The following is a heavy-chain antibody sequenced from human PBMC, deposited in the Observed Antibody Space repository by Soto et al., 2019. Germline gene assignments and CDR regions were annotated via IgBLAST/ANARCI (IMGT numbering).Heavy chain of an antibody. Sequence: EVQLVESGGGLIQPGGSLRLSCAVSGFTVSNNYMSWVRQAPGKGLEGVSVIYSGGYTAYGDSVKGRFTISRDNSKNTLSLQKKPLGPDATALYFCPTRPGGGGYWGQGTLVTVSS. D-gene: IGHD3-10*01. V-gene: IGHV3-53*01. CDR1: GFTVSNNY. CDR2: IYSGGYT. J-gene: IGHJ4*02. CDR3: PTRPGGGGY.